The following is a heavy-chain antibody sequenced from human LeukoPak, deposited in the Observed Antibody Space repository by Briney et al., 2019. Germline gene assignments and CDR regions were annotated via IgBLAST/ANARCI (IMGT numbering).Heavy chain of an antibody. CDR3: ASRGTHCSSASCSYYFDY. V-gene: IGHV3-30*04. J-gene: IGHJ4*02. CDR1: GCTFSSNA. D-gene: IGHD2-2*01. Sequence: GGSLRLSCAASGCTFSSNAMHWVRQPPGKGLEWVAVTSYDGRDKYYADSVKGLFTISRDNSKNTLYLQMSSLRAADTAVYYCASRGTHCSSASCSYYFDYWGQGTLVTVSS. CDR2: TSYDGRDK.